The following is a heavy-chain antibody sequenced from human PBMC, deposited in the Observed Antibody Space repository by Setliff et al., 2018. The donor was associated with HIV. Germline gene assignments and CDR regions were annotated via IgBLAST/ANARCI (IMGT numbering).Heavy chain of an antibody. CDR2: IYYSGRT. Sequence: SETLSLTCTVSGGSISSSSYYWGWIRQPPGKGLEWIGSIYYSGRTYYNPSLKSRVIISVDTSRTQFSLKLSPVTAAATAVYYCARHDGGGWYVRVLATSFDYWGQGTLVTVSS. D-gene: IGHD6-19*01. J-gene: IGHJ4*02. CDR1: GGSISSSSYY. V-gene: IGHV4-39*01. CDR3: ARHDGGGWYVRVLATSFDY.